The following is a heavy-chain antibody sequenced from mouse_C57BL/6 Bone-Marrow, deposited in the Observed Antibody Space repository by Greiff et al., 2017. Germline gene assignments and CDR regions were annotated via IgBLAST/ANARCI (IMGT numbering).Heavy chain of an antibody. CDR2: IDPSDSDT. D-gene: IGHD1-1*01. J-gene: IGHJ4*01. CDR3: AISFITTVVATYYYAMDC. Sequence: QVHVKQPGAELVKPGASVKLSCKASGYTFTSYWMHWVKQRPGRGLEWIGRIDPSDSDTNYNQKFKGKATLTVDKSSSTAYMQLSSLTSEDSAVYYCAISFITTVVATYYYAMDCWGQGTSVTVSS. CDR1: GYTFTSYW. V-gene: IGHV1-69*02.